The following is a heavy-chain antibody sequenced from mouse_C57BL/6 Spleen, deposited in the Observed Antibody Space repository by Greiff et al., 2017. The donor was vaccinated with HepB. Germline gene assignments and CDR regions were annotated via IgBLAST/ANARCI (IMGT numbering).Heavy chain of an antibody. D-gene: IGHD2-2*01. V-gene: IGHV14-4*01. CDR2: IDPENGDT. Sequence: VQLQQSGAELVRPGASVKLSCTASGFNIKDYYMHWVKQRPEQGLEWIGWIDPENGDTEYALKFQGKATITADTSSNTAYLQLSSLTSEDTAVYYCTAAVTTGWFAYWGQGTLVTVSA. J-gene: IGHJ3*01. CDR3: TAAVTTGWFAY. CDR1: GFNIKDYY.